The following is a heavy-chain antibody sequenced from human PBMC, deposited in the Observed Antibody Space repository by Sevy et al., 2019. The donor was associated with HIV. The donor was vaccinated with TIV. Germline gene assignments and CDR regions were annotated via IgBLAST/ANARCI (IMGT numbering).Heavy chain of an antibody. CDR3: AKEYYYFDL. Sequence: GGSLRLSCAASGFTFRSYAMSWVRQAPGKGLEWVAGISGSGGSTKFADSVKGRFTISRDNSKNTLYLQMNSLRAEDTAVYYCAKEYYYFDLWGLGTLVTVSS. D-gene: IGHD1-26*01. J-gene: IGHJ2*01. CDR2: ISGSGGST. V-gene: IGHV3-23*01. CDR1: GFTFRSYA.